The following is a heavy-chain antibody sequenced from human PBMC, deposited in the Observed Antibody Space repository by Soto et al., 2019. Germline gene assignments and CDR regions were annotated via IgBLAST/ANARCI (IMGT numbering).Heavy chain of an antibody. J-gene: IGHJ4*02. CDR2: IYYSGST. V-gene: IGHV4-31*03. CDR1: GGSISSGDYY. D-gene: IGHD3-3*01. Sequence: NPSETLSLTCTVSGGSISSGDYYWSWIRQHPGKGLEWIGYIYYSGSTYYNPSLKSRVTISVDTSKNQFSLKLSSVTAADTAVYYCARVGTTYDFWSGYRSFDYWGQGTLVTVSS. CDR3: ARVGTTYDFWSGYRSFDY.